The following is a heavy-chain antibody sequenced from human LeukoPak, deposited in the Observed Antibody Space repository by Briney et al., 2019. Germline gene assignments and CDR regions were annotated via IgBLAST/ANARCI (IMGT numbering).Heavy chain of an antibody. V-gene: IGHV4-59*01. J-gene: IGHJ4*02. CDR3: ARAIAVAGTVGYFDY. CDR1: GGSISSYY. Sequence: PSETLSLTCTVSGGSISSYYWSWIRQPPGEGLEWIGYIYYSGSTNYNPSLKSRVTISVDTPKNQFSLKLSSVTAADTAVYYCARAIAVAGTVGYFDYWGQGTLVTVSS. D-gene: IGHD6-19*01. CDR2: IYYSGST.